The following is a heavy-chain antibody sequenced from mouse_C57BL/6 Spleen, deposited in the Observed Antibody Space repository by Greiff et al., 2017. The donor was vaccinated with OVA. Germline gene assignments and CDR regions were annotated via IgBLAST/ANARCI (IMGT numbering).Heavy chain of an antibody. Sequence: QVQLQQSGPELVKPGASVKISCKASGYSFTSYYIHWVKQRPGQGLEWIGWIYPGSGNTTYNEKFKGKATLTADTSSSTAYMQLSSLTSEDSAVYYCAREGRDYFDYWGQGTTLTVSS. J-gene: IGHJ2*01. CDR3: AREGRDYFDY. CDR2: IYPGSGNT. V-gene: IGHV1-66*01. CDR1: GYSFTSYY. D-gene: IGHD3-3*01.